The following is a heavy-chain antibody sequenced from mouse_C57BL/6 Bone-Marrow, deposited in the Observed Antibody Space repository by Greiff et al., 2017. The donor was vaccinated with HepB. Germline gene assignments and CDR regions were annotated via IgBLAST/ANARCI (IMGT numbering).Heavy chain of an antibody. V-gene: IGHV1-50*01. CDR3: ARWTMVTTGGFAY. CDR2: IDPSDSYT. CDR1: GYTFTSYW. J-gene: IGHJ3*01. Sequence: QVQLQQPGAELVKPGASVKLSCKASGYTFTSYWMQWVKQRPGQGLEWIGEIDPSDSYTNYNQKFKGKATLTVDTSSSTAYMQLSSLTSEDSAVYYCARWTMVTTGGFAYGGQGTLVTVSA. D-gene: IGHD2-2*01.